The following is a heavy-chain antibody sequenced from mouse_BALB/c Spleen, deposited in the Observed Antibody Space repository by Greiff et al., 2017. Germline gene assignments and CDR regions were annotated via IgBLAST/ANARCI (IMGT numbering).Heavy chain of an antibody. J-gene: IGHJ3*01. Sequence: QVQLQQPGAELVRPGASVKLSCKASGYTFTSYWINWVKQRPGQGLEWIGNIYPSDSYTNYNQKFKDKATLTVDKSSSTAYMQLSSPTSEDSAVYYCTRNRYDDGAWFAYWGQGTLVTVSA. V-gene: IGHV1-69*02. D-gene: IGHD2-14*01. CDR1: GYTFTSYW. CDR2: IYPSDSYT. CDR3: TRNRYDDGAWFAY.